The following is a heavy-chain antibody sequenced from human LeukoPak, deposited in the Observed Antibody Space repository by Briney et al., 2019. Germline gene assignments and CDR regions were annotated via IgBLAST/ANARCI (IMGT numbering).Heavy chain of an antibody. J-gene: IGHJ4*02. V-gene: IGHV4-59*08. CDR2: IYYSEST. CDR1: GGSISSYY. D-gene: IGHD3-22*01. Sequence: SETLSLTCTVSGGSISSYYWSWIRQPPGKGLEWIGYIYYSESTNYNPSLKSRVTISVDTSKNQFSLKLSSVTAADTAVYYCARQGGYYSKWGQGTLVTVSS. CDR3: ARQGGYYSK.